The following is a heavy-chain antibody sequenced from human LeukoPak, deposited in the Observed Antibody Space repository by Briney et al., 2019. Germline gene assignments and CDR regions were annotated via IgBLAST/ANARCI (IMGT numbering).Heavy chain of an antibody. D-gene: IGHD1-14*01. CDR3: VHRLSHGMNWFAS. CDR2: IYWNDDK. Sequence: SGPTLVNPTQTPSLTCTFSGFSLITSGAGVGWVRQPPGKALEWLILIYWNDDKRYSPSLKSRLTITKDTSRSQVVLTMTNMDPVDTGTYYRVHRLSHGMNWFASWGQGTLVTVSS. J-gene: IGHJ5*01. CDR1: GFSLITSGAG. V-gene: IGHV2-5*01.